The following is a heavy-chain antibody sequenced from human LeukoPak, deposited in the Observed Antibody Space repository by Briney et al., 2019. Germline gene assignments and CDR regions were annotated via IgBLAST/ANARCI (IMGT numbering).Heavy chain of an antibody. V-gene: IGHV5-51*01. CDR3: ARRTDRSFWYLDY. Sequence: GESLKISCKGSGYSFTNYGIGWVRQMPGKVLEWMGIIYPGDSDTRYSPSFQGQVTISADKSISTAYLQWSSLKASDTAIYYCARRTDRSFWYLDYWGQGTLVTVSS. CDR1: GYSFTNYG. CDR2: IYPGDSDT. J-gene: IGHJ4*02.